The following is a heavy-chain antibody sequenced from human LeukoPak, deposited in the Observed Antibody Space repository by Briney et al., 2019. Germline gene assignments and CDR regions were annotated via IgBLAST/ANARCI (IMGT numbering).Heavy chain of an antibody. Sequence: PGGSLRLSCAASGFTFDDYGMSWVRQAPGKGLEWVSGINWNGGSTGYADSVKGRFTISRDSAKNSLYLQMNSLRAEDTALYYCARAGVVVAATVHAFDIWGQGTMVTVSS. D-gene: IGHD2-15*01. CDR1: GFTFDDYG. V-gene: IGHV3-20*04. CDR2: INWNGGST. CDR3: ARAGVVVAATVHAFDI. J-gene: IGHJ3*02.